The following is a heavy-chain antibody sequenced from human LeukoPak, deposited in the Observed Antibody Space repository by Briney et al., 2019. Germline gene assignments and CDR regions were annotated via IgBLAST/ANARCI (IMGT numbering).Heavy chain of an antibody. Sequence: SETLSLTCTVSGGSISSYYWSWIRQPPGKGLEWIGYIYYSGSTNYNPSLKSRVTTSVDTSKNQFSLKLSSVTAADTAVYYCARRVLLWFGEHDAFDIWGQGTMVTVSS. CDR3: ARRVLLWFGEHDAFDI. CDR1: GGSISSYY. V-gene: IGHV4-59*08. D-gene: IGHD3-10*01. J-gene: IGHJ3*02. CDR2: IYYSGST.